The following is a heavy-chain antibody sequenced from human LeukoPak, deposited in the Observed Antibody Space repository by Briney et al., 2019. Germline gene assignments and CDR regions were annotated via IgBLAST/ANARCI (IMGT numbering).Heavy chain of an antibody. Sequence: GGSLRLSCTASGFTFSTYAMSWVRQAPGKGLEWVSAISGSGGYTYYADSVKGRFTISRDNSRDTLYLQMNSLRAEDTALYYCAKPPFGELWSYYYYGLDVWGQGTTVTVSS. CDR2: ISGSGGYT. CDR1: GFTFSTYA. V-gene: IGHV3-23*01. D-gene: IGHD3-10*01. J-gene: IGHJ6*02. CDR3: AKPPFGELWSYYYYGLDV.